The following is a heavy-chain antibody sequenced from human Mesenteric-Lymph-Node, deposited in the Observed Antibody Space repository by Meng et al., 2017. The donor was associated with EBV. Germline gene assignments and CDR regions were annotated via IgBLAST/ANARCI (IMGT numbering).Heavy chain of an antibody. CDR3: ASSRPLAGNWNYHY. Sequence: QVQLQQSGPGLVKPSQTLSLPCAXXXDSVSSNSAAWNWIRQSPSRGLEWLGRTYYRSKWYNDYAVSVKSRITINPDTSKNQFSLQLNSVTPEDTAVYYCASSRPLAGNWNYHYWGQGTLVTVSS. J-gene: IGHJ4*02. CDR2: TYYRSKWYN. V-gene: IGHV6-1*01. D-gene: IGHD1-7*01. CDR1: XDSVSSNSAA.